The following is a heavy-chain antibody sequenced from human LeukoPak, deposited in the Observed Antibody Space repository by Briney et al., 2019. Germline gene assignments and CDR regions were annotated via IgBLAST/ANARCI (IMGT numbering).Heavy chain of an antibody. D-gene: IGHD4-23*01. CDR3: ERAQLDYGGKDYYYYMDV. CDR1: GGTFSSYA. V-gene: IGHV1-69*13. CDR2: IIPIFGTA. J-gene: IGHJ6*03. Sequence: GASVKVSCKASGGTFSSYAISWVRQAPGQGLEWMGGIIPIFGTANYAQKFQGRVTITADESTSTAYMELSSLRSEDTAVYYCERAQLDYGGKDYYYYMDVWGKGTTVTVSS.